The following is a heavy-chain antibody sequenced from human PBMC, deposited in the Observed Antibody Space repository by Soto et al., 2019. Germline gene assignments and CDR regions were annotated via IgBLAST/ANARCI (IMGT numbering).Heavy chain of an antibody. J-gene: IGHJ5*02. CDR1: GYTFTSYG. CDR2: ISAYNGNT. CDR3: ARDRHSSSWYWFGP. V-gene: IGHV1-18*01. D-gene: IGHD6-13*01. Sequence: ASVKVSCKASGYTFTSYGISWVRQAPGQGLEWMGWISAYNGNTNYAQKLQGRVTMTTDTSTSTAYMELRSLRSDDTAVYYCARDRHSSSWYWFGPWGQGTLVTVSS.